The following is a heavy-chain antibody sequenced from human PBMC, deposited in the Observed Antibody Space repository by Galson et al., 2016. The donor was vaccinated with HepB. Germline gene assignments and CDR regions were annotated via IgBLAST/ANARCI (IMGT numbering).Heavy chain of an antibody. CDR1: GGSVVGYY. CDR3: ARGRAGFQVPLAP. CDR2: IDAGGSN. J-gene: IGHJ5*02. V-gene: IGHV4-34*01. Sequence: SETLSLTCTVDGGSVVGYYWTWIRQSPGKRLEWIGEIDAGGSNTYNPSVKGRVTISLDRSTTSISLKPTSVTAADTGRYFCARGRAGFQVPLAPWGLGTLVTVTS.